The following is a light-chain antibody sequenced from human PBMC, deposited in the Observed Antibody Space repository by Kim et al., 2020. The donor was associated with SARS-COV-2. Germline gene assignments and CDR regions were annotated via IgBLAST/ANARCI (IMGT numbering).Light chain of an antibody. CDR3: QQYNSFLYT. V-gene: IGKV1-5*01. CDR1: QSMSTS. J-gene: IGKJ2*01. Sequence: DIQMTQSPSTLSASVGDRVTMTCRASQSMSTSLAWYQQKPGKAPKLLIYDASTLKSGVPSRFSGSASGTEFTLTISSVQPDDFGTYYCQQYNSFLYTCGQGTKLEI. CDR2: DAS.